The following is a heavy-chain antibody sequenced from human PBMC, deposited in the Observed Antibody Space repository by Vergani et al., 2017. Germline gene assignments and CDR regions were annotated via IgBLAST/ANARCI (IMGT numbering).Heavy chain of an antibody. CDR3: AREEDGDPGAPGYFDY. CDR2: INPNSGGT. Sequence: QVQLVQSGAEVKKPGASVKVSCKASGYTFTGYYMHWVRQAPGQGLEWMGWINPNSGGTNYAQKFQGRVTMTRDTSISTAYMELSRLRSDDTAVDYCAREEDGDPGAPGYFDYWGQGTLVTVSS. V-gene: IGHV1-2*02. D-gene: IGHD7-27*01. CDR1: GYTFTGYY. J-gene: IGHJ4*02.